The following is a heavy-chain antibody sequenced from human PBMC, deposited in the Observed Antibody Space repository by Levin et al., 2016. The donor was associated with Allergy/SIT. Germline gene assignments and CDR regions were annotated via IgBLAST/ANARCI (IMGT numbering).Heavy chain of an antibody. V-gene: IGHV4-39*01. Sequence: GSLRLSCTVSGGSISSGSYYWGWIRQPPGKGLEWIGSIYYSGSTYYNPSLKSRGTISVDTSKNQFSLKLSSVTAADTAVYYCASYSASGYDSLEDYWGQGTLVTVYS. J-gene: IGHJ4*02. CDR3: ASYSASGYDSLEDY. CDR1: GGSISSGSYY. D-gene: IGHD5-12*01. CDR2: IYYSGST.